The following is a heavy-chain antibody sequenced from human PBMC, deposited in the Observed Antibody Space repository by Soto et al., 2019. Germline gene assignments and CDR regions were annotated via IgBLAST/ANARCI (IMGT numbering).Heavy chain of an antibody. CDR2: FNPKSGGT. D-gene: IGHD2-8*01. CDR1: GYSFTDYH. V-gene: IGHV1-2*04. Sequence: QVQLVQSGAEVKKPGASVRVSCKASGYSFTDYHIHWVRQAPGQGLEWLGRFNPKSGGTSTAQKFQGWVTMTRDRSISTVYMELTRLRSDDTAVYFCARGHSTDCSNGVCSFFYNHEMDVWGQGTTVNVSS. CDR3: ARGHSTDCSNGVCSFFYNHEMDV. J-gene: IGHJ6*02.